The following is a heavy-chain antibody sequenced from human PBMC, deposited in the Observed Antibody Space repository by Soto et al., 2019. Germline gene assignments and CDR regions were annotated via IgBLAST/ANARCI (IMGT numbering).Heavy chain of an antibody. V-gene: IGHV6-1*01. CDR1: GDSVSSNTAS. D-gene: IGHD5-12*01. CDR3: AKGDNLGPKTGYAFDP. J-gene: IGHJ5*02. CDR2: AYCRSKWYN. Sequence: SQTLSLTCAISGDSVSSNTASWNWIRQSPSRGLEWLGRAYCRSKWYNDYAVSVKSRIIINPDTSNNQFSLQLNSVTPDDTAVYFCAKGDNLGPKTGYAFDPWGQGIMVTVSS.